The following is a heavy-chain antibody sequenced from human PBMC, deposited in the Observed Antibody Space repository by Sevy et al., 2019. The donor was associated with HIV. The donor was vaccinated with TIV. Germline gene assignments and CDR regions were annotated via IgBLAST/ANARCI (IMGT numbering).Heavy chain of an antibody. Sequence: GESLKISCRASGYDFANNWIGWVRHMPWEGLEWMRIIYPGDSDTRYTPSFEGRVTISADKSVNTAYLQWSSLKAPDTSTYYCARPVGYATSWGQGTLVTVSS. V-gene: IGHV5-51*01. CDR3: ARPVGYATS. CDR1: GYDFANNW. J-gene: IGHJ5*02. CDR2: IYPGDSDT. D-gene: IGHD5-12*01.